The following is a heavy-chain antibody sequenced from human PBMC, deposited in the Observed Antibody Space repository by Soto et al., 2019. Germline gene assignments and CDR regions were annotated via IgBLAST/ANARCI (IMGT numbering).Heavy chain of an antibody. V-gene: IGHV1-18*01. CDR3: ARAQYYYDSSGLDY. D-gene: IGHD3-22*01. Sequence: ASVKVSCKASGYTFTSYGISWVRQAPGQGLEWMGWISAYNGNTNYAQKLQGRVTMTTDTSTSTAYMELRSLRSDDTAVYYCARAQYYYDSSGLDYWGQGTLVTVSS. J-gene: IGHJ4*02. CDR1: GYTFTSYG. CDR2: ISAYNGNT.